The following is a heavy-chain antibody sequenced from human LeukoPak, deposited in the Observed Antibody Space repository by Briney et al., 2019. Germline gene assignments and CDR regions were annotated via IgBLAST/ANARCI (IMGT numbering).Heavy chain of an antibody. CDR3: ARELARLGYSYGDAFDI. J-gene: IGHJ3*02. V-gene: IGHV3-30*02. D-gene: IGHD5-18*01. CDR1: GFTFSHHG. CDR2: IRNDGSND. Sequence: PGGSLRLSCAASGFTFSHHGMHWVRQAPGKGLEWVAFIRNDGSNDYYADSVKGRFTISRDNSKNTLYLQMNSLRAEDTAVYYCARELARLGYSYGDAFDIWGQGTMVTVSS.